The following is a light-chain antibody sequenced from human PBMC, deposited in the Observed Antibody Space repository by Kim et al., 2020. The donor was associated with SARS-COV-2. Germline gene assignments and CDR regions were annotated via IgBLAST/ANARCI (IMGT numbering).Light chain of an antibody. V-gene: IGKV3-20*01. CDR1: QTVNSKF. CDR2: AAS. J-gene: IGKJ4*01. Sequence: PGERATLSCRASQTVNSKFLAWYQEKPGQAPKLLIYAASSRATGIPDRFSGSGSGTDFTLTISRLEPEDFAVYYCQQFSRSPLVTFGGGTKVDIK. CDR3: QQFSRSPLVT.